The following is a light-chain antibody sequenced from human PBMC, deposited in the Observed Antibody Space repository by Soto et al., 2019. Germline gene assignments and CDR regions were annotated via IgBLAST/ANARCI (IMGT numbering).Light chain of an antibody. CDR2: GAP. CDR1: QSISSW. Sequence: IQMTQSPSTLSASFGDRDTITRRPSQSISSWLAWDPKGPGNCPKVLIYGAPALENRVPSRFSGSGSGTEFTLTISSLQPNDFATDYCQQYNTNSDTFGQGTKVDIK. V-gene: IGKV1-5*01. J-gene: IGKJ2*01. CDR3: QQYNTNSDT.